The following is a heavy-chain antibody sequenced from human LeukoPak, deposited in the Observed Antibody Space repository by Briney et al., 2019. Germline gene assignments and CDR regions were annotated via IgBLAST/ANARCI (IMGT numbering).Heavy chain of an antibody. Sequence: ASVKVSCKASGYTFTSYGISWVRQAPGQGLEWMGWISAYNGNTNYAQKRQGRVTMTTDTSTSTAYMELRSLRSDDTAVYYCARNGYCSSTSCRPSKYYYYGMDVWGQGTTVTVSS. CDR2: ISAYNGNT. CDR3: ARNGYCSSTSCRPSKYYYYGMDV. CDR1: GYTFTSYG. J-gene: IGHJ6*02. D-gene: IGHD2-2*03. V-gene: IGHV1-18*01.